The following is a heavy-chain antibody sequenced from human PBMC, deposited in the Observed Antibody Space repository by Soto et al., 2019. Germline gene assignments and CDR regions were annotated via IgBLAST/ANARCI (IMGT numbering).Heavy chain of an antibody. D-gene: IGHD3-10*01. CDR3: ARKYYYGSGVNAFDI. V-gene: IGHV3-7*04. J-gene: IGHJ3*02. Sequence: EVQLVESGGGLVQPGGSLRLSCAASGFTFSSYWMSWVRQAPGKGLEWVANIKQDGSEKYYVDSVKGRFTISRDNAKNSLYLQMNSLRAEDTAVYYCARKYYYGSGVNAFDIWVQGTMVTVSS. CDR1: GFTFSSYW. CDR2: IKQDGSEK.